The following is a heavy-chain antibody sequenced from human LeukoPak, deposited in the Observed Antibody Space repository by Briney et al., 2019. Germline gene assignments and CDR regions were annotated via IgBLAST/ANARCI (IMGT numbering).Heavy chain of an antibody. V-gene: IGHV3-7*01. CDR2: IKQDGSEK. CDR3: ASDIVVVVAAPSRDIHTSDY. Sequence: GGSLRLSGAASGFTFSSYAMSWVRQAPGKGLEWVANIKQDGSEKYYVDSVKGRFTISRDNAKNSLYLQMNSLRAEDTAVYYCASDIVVVVAAPSRDIHTSDYWGQGTLVTVSS. D-gene: IGHD2-15*01. J-gene: IGHJ4*02. CDR1: GFTFSSYA.